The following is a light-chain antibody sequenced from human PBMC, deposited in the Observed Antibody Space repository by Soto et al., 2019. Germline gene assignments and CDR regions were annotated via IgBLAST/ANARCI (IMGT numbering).Light chain of an antibody. V-gene: IGLV2-14*01. CDR2: DVS. CDR3: SSYTSSSTVV. Sequence: QPVLTQPASVAGSPGQSITISCTGTSSDVGGYNYVSWYQQQPGKAPKLMIYDVSNRPSGVSNRFSGSKSGNTASLTISGLQAEDEADYYCSSYTSSSTVVFGGGTQVTFL. CDR1: SSDVGGYNY. J-gene: IGLJ2*01.